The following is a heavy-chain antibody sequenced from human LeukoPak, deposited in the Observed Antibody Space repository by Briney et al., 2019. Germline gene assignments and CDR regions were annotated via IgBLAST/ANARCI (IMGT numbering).Heavy chain of an antibody. V-gene: IGHV3-53*01. CDR2: IYSGGST. D-gene: IGHD2-15*01. J-gene: IGHJ3*02. CDR3: ARISLGYCRGGSCRLDAFDI. CDR1: GFTVSSNY. Sequence: GGSLRLSCAASGFTVSSNYMSWVRQAPGKGLEWVSVIYSGGSTYYADYVKGRFTISIDNSKNTLYLQMNSLRAEDTAVYYCARISLGYCRGGSCRLDAFDIWGQGTMVTVSS.